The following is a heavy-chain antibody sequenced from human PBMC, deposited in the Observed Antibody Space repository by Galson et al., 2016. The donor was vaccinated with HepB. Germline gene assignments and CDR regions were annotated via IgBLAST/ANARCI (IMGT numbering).Heavy chain of an antibody. CDR3: ARRYSSGWYVYFDY. CDR2: INPYNGNI. CDR1: GYTFTTYA. Sequence: SVKVSCKASGYTFTTYAITWVRQAPRQGLEWMGWINPYNGNIKYAQKVQGRVTMTTDTSTSTAYMELRSLRFDDTAVYYCARRYSSGWYVYFDYWGQGTLVTVSS. J-gene: IGHJ4*02. V-gene: IGHV1-18*04. D-gene: IGHD6-19*01.